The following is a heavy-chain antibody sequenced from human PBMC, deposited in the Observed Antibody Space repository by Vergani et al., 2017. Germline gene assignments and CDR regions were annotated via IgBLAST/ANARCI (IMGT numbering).Heavy chain of an antibody. D-gene: IGHD4-11*01. CDR2: IDHTGRP. CDR3: ARVNTETNRHLDYYYYMDV. V-gene: IGHV4-34*01. J-gene: IGHJ6*03. Sequence: QVQLQQWGGGLLKPSETLSLTCVVNGGSFTSYHWTWIRQSPGEGLEWVGDIDHTGRPDYNPSLKSRLTMSVDKSRNQFSLTLNSVTATDTAIYFCARVNTETNRHLDYYYYMDVWGQGTAVTVS. CDR1: GGSFTSYH.